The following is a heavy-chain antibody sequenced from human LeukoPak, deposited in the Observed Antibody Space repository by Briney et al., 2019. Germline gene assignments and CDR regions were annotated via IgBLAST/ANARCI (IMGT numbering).Heavy chain of an antibody. CDR3: ARWGYYRQR. D-gene: IGHD1-26*01. V-gene: IGHV3-7*01. J-gene: IGHJ1*01. Sequence: GGSLRLSCAASGFTFSGYWMSWVRQAPGEGLEWVANIKQDGSETYYVGSVKGRFTIYSDNGKGSLYLQMSTPDYEDPAQDYAARWGYYRQRGGQGTLVTVSS. CDR1: GFTFSGYW. CDR2: IKQDGSET.